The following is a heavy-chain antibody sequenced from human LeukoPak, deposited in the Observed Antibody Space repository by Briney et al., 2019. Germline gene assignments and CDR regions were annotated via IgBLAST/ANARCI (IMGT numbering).Heavy chain of an antibody. D-gene: IGHD3-10*01. V-gene: IGHV3-49*04. CDR1: GFTFGDYA. CDR3: TRLAWFGERPYYMDV. CDR2: IRSKAYGGTT. Sequence: QPGRSLRLSCTASGFTFGDYAMSWVRQAPGKGLEWVGFIRSKAYGGTTEYAASVKGRFTISRDDSKSIAYLQMNSLKTEDTAVYYCTRLAWFGERPYYMDVWGEGTTVTISS. J-gene: IGHJ6*03.